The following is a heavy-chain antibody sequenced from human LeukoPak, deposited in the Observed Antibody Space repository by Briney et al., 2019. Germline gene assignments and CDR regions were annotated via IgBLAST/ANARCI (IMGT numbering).Heavy chain of an antibody. V-gene: IGHV3-23*01. CDR3: ARGPPTSRSGAHFDY. J-gene: IGHJ4*02. Sequence: GGSLRLSCAASGFTFSNYVMSWVRQAPGKGLEWVSIISGIGGSTYYADSVKGRFTISRDNSKNTLYVEMNSLRLDDTAIYYCARGPPTSRSGAHFDYWGQGSLVTVSP. CDR2: ISGIGGST. D-gene: IGHD5-12*01. CDR1: GFTFSNYV.